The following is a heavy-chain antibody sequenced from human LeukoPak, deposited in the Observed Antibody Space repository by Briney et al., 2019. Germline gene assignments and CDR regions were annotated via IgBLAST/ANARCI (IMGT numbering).Heavy chain of an antibody. D-gene: IGHD5-12*01. V-gene: IGHV4-4*07. CDR1: GDSISNYY. Sequence: PSETLSLTCTVSGDSISNYYWSWIRQPAGKGLEWIGRMYTSGATNYNPSLKSRATMSVDRSKNQFSLKLSSVTAADTAVYYCASYEPSGRWFDPWGQGTLVTVSS. CDR2: MYTSGAT. CDR3: ASYEPSGRWFDP. J-gene: IGHJ5*02.